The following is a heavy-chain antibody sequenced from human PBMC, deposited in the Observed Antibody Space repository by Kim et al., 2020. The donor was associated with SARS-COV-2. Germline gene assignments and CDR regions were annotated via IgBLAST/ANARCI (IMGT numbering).Heavy chain of an antibody. D-gene: IGHD2-21*02. CDR2: INSDGSST. V-gene: IGHV3-74*01. CDR1: GFTFSSYW. Sequence: GGSLRLSCAASGFTFSSYWMHWVRQAPGKGLVWVSRINSDGSSTSYADSVKGRFTISRDNAKNTLYLQMNSLRAEDTAVYYCARGGYGGNFAFDYWGQGTLVTVSS. J-gene: IGHJ4*02. CDR3: ARGGYGGNFAFDY.